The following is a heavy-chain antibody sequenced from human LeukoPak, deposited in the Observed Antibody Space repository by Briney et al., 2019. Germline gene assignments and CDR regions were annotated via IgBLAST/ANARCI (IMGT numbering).Heavy chain of an antibody. CDR2: ISSSSSTI. CDR1: GFTFSSYS. CDR3: EGQYYDILTGFDY. V-gene: IGHV3-48*04. J-gene: IGHJ4*02. D-gene: IGHD3-9*01. Sequence: GGSLRLSCAASGFTFSSYSMNWVRQAPGKGLEWVSYISSSSSTIYYADSVKGRFTISRDNAKNSLYLQMNSLRAEDTAVYYCEGQYYDILTGFDYWGRGTLVTVSS.